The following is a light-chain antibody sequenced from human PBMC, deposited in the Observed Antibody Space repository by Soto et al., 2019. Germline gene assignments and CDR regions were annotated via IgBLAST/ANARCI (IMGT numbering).Light chain of an antibody. CDR3: VAHACGSTV. CDR1: SGDVGGYIY. Sequence: QSVLTQPPSASGSPGQSVTISCTGTSGDVGGYIYVSWYQQHPGEAPKVILYEVSKRPSGVPDRFSGSKSGNTAYLTVSGLQAEDEADYYCVAHACGSTVFGSGTKVTVL. J-gene: IGLJ1*01. CDR2: EVS. V-gene: IGLV2-8*01.